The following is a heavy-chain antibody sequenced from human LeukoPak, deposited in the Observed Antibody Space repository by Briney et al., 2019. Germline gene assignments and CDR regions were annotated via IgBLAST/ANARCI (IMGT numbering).Heavy chain of an antibody. CDR1: GLRFRSYA. Sequence: PGGSLRLSCVASGLRFRSYAMNWVRQAPGKGLEWVANINQDGTEKNCVDSVKGRFTISRDNAKNSLFLQMINLRAEDTAVYYCARYSGSYEVNYYYYYGMDVWGQGTTVTVSS. D-gene: IGHD1-26*01. J-gene: IGHJ6*02. CDR3: ARYSGSYEVNYYYYYGMDV. V-gene: IGHV3-7*01. CDR2: INQDGTEK.